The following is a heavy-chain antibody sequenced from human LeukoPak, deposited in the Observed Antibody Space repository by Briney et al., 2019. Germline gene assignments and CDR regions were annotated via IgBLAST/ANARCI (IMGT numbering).Heavy chain of an antibody. J-gene: IGHJ3*02. D-gene: IGHD1-26*01. Sequence: SVKVSCKASGFTFTSSAVQWVRQARGQRLEWIGWIVVGSGNTNYAQKFQERVTITRDMSTSTAYMELSSLRSGDTAVYYCAAVSGNKGEAFDIWGQGTMVTVSS. V-gene: IGHV1-58*01. CDR1: GFTFTSSA. CDR2: IVVGSGNT. CDR3: AAVSGNKGEAFDI.